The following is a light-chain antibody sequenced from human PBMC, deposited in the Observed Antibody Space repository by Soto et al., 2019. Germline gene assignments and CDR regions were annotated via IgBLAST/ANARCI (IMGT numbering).Light chain of an antibody. V-gene: IGKV3-11*01. CDR1: QSVSSS. CDR2: DAS. J-gene: IGKJ2*01. Sequence: EVVLTQSPGTLSLSPGERATLSCRASQSVSSSLAWYQHKPGQAPRLLIYDASNRATGIPARFSGSGSGTDFTLTISSLEPEDFAVYYCQQRSNWPPMYTFGQGTKLEIK. CDR3: QQRSNWPPMYT.